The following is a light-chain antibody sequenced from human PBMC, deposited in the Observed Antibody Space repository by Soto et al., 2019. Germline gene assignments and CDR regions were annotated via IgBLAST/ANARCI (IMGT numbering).Light chain of an antibody. CDR2: EVT. Sequence: QSALTQPASVSGSPGQSITISCTGTSSDVGGYNYVCWYQQHPGKGPKLIIYEVTNRPSGVSNRFSGSKSGNTASLTISGLQTEDEADYFCSSYTSSSTLVFGGGTKLTVL. V-gene: IGLV2-14*01. CDR1: SSDVGGYNY. J-gene: IGLJ3*02. CDR3: SSYTSSSTLV.